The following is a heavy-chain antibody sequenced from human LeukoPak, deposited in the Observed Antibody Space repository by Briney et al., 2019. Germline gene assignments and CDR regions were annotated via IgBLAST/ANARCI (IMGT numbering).Heavy chain of an antibody. CDR3: ARGNETWGLLPKFYFDY. V-gene: IGHV4-59*01. J-gene: IGHJ4*02. CDR2: IYYSGST. D-gene: IGHD2-15*01. CDR1: GDSFSGYF. Sequence: SETLSLTCTVSGDSFSGYFWSWVRQPPGKRLEWIGSIYYSGSTDYNPSLKSRVTTSIGTSKSRFSLMLSSVTAADTAMYYCARGNETWGLLPKFYFDYWGQGTLVTVSS.